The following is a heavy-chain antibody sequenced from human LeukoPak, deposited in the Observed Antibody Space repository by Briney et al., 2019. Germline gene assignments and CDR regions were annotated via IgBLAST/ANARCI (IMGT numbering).Heavy chain of an antibody. D-gene: IGHD3-16*01. CDR2: ISNNGGYT. CDR1: GFTFSSSA. J-gene: IGHJ4*02. V-gene: IGHV3-23*01. CDR3: ARDFRGGRDY. Sequence: GGSLRLSCAASGFTFSSSAMSWVRQAPGKGLEWVSAISNNGGYTYYADSVQGRFTISRDNSKNTLYLQMNSLRAEDTAVYYCARDFRGGRDYWGQGTLVTVSS.